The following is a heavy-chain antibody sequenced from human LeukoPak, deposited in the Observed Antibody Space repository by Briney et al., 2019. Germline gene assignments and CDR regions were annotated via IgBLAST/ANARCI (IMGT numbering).Heavy chain of an antibody. D-gene: IGHD5-18*01. CDR2: IYTSGST. CDR3: AREETIQLWQKFDY. Sequence: SETLSLTCTVSGGSISYFYWSWIRQPAGKGLEWIGRIYTSGSTYYNPSLKSRVTISVDTSKNQFSLKLSSVTAADTAVYYCAREETIQLWQKFDYWGQGTLVTVSS. V-gene: IGHV4-4*07. J-gene: IGHJ4*02. CDR1: GGSISYFY.